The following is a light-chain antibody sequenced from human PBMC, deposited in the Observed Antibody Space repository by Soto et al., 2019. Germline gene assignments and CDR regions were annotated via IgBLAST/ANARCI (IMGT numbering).Light chain of an antibody. CDR3: AAWDDSLNGWV. Sequence: QSVLTQTPSASGTPGQRVTISCSGSRSNIGSNTVNWYQQLPGTAPKLLIYSNSQRPSGVPDRFSGSKSGTSASLAISGLQSEDDADYYCAAWDDSLNGWVFGGGTKLTVL. CDR2: SNS. V-gene: IGLV1-44*01. CDR1: RSNIGSNT. J-gene: IGLJ3*02.